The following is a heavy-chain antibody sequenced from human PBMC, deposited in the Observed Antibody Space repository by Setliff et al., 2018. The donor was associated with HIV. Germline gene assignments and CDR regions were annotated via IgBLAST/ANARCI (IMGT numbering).Heavy chain of an antibody. CDR3: ARGWYGGNWG. Sequence: VASVKVSCKASGYSFGNYDINWVRQAPGQGLEWMGWMNPNSGKTGYAQKFQGRVTMIRNMSISTAYMELNTLTSDDTAIYFCARGWYGGNWGWGQGTLVTV. CDR1: GYSFGNYD. CDR2: MNPNSGKT. D-gene: IGHD2-21*01. J-gene: IGHJ4*02. V-gene: IGHV1-8*02.